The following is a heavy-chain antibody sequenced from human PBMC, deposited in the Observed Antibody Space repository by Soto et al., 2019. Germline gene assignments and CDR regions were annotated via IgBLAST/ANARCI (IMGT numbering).Heavy chain of an antibody. J-gene: IGHJ4*02. CDR3: ASLSSSPGPSDY. V-gene: IGHV1-69*13. D-gene: IGHD6-6*01. Sequence: SVKVSCKASGGTFNSYAISWVRQAPGQGLEWMGGIIPIFGTANYAQEFQGRVTITADESTSTAYMELSSLRSEDTAVYYCASLSSSPGPSDYWGQGTLVTVSS. CDR2: IIPIFGTA. CDR1: GGTFNSYA.